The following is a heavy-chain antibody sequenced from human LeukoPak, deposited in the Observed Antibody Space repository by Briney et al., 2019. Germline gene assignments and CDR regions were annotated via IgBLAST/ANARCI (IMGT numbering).Heavy chain of an antibody. J-gene: IGHJ6*03. CDR1: GFTFSSYS. CDR3: ARDSSSGSFDGYLYYYYYMDV. V-gene: IGHV3-48*01. Sequence: PGGSLRLSCAASGFTFSSYSMNWVRQAPGKGLEWVSYISSSSSTIYYADSVKGRFTISRDNSKNTLYLQMNSLRAEDTAVYYCARDSSSGSFDGYLYYYYYMDVWGKGTTVTVSS. D-gene: IGHD3-22*01. CDR2: ISSSSSTI.